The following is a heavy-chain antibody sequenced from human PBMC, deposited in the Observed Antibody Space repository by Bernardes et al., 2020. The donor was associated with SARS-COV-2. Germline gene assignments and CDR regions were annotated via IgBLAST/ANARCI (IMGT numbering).Heavy chain of an antibody. CDR1: GYTFTSYG. J-gene: IGHJ6*02. D-gene: IGHD2-2*01. CDR2: ISAYNGNT. CDR3: ARGIVVVPAARDPGYYYYGMDV. Sequence: ASVKVSCKASGYTFTSYGISWVRQAPGQGLEWMGWISAYNGNTNYAQKLQGRVTMTTDTSTSTAYMELRSLRSDDTAVYYCARGIVVVPAARDPGYYYYGMDVWGQGTTVTVS. V-gene: IGHV1-18*01.